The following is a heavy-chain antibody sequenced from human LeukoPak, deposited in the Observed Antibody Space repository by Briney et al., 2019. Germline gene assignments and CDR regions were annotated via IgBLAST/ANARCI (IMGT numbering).Heavy chain of an antibody. J-gene: IGHJ4*02. CDR2: INPNSGNT. D-gene: IGHD5-24*01. CDR3: AGVGSEVEMEV. V-gene: IGHV1-8*03. CDR1: GYTFNGHY. Sequence: ASVKVSCKASGYTFNGHYMHWVRQAPGQGLEWMGWINPNSGNTGYAQKFQGRVTITRNTSISTAYMELSSLRSEDTAVYYCAGVGSEVEMEVWGQGTLVTVSS.